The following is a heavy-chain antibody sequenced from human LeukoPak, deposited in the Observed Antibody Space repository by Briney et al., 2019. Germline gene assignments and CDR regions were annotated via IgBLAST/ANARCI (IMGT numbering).Heavy chain of an antibody. CDR2: IYYSGST. J-gene: IGHJ4*02. CDR3: ASCSGGSCYSDY. Sequence: PSETLSLTCTVSGGSVSSGSYYWSWIRQPPGKGLEWIGYIYYSGSTNYNPSLKSRVTISVDTSKNQFSLKLSSVTAADTAVYYCASCSGGSCYSDYWGQGTLVTVSP. V-gene: IGHV4-61*01. CDR1: GGSVSSGSYY. D-gene: IGHD2-15*01.